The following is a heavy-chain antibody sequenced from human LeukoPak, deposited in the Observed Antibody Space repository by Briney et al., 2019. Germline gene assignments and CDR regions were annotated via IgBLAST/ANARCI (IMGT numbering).Heavy chain of an antibody. CDR1: GGTFSSYA. J-gene: IGHJ3*02. CDR2: IIPILGIA. D-gene: IGHD3-10*01. V-gene: IGHV1-69*04. Sequence: ASVKVSCKASGGTFSSYAISWVRQAPGQGLEWMGRIIPILGIANYAQKFQGRVTITADKSTSTAYMELSNLRSEDTAVYYCAINYYGSGSYWAFDIWGQGTMVTVSS. CDR3: AINYYGSGSYWAFDI.